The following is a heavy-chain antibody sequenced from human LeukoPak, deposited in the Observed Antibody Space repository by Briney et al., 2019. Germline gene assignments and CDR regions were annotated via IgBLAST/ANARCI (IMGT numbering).Heavy chain of an antibody. CDR2: ISGSGGST. Sequence: PGGSLRLSCAASGFTFSSYAMSWVRQAPGKGLEWVSAISGSGGSTYYADSVKGRFTISRDNSKNTLYLQMNSLRAEDTAVYYCAKKTGVDYVWGSYSYYFDYWGQGTLVTVSS. CDR1: GFTFSSYA. D-gene: IGHD3-16*01. CDR3: AKKTGVDYVWGSYSYYFDY. J-gene: IGHJ4*02. V-gene: IGHV3-23*01.